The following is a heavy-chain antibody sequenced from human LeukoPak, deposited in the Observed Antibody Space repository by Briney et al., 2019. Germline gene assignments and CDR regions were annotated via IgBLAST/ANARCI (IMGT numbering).Heavy chain of an antibody. V-gene: IGHV3-7*03. Sequence: PGGSLRLSCAASGFTFSSYWMSWVRQAPGKGLEWVANIKKEGSEKYYVDSVKGRFTISRDNVKNSLYLQMNSLRAEDTAVYYCAKEADVDTAMGGFDYWGQGTLVTVSS. D-gene: IGHD5-18*01. J-gene: IGHJ4*02. CDR2: IKKEGSEK. CDR1: GFTFSSYW. CDR3: AKEADVDTAMGGFDY.